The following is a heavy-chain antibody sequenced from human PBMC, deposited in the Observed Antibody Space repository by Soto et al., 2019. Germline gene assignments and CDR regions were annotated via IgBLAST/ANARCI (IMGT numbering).Heavy chain of an antibody. CDR1: GGTFSTKT. CDR2: IIPISGTA. V-gene: IGHV1-69*13. CDR3: AREQGFAAAAGGP. J-gene: IGHJ5*02. D-gene: IGHD6-13*01. Sequence: GASVKVSCKASGGTFSTKTISWVRQAPGQGLEWMGGIIPISGTANYPQKFQGRVSITADESTSTVYMELSSLRSEDTAVYYCAREQGFAAAAGGPWGQGTLVTVSS.